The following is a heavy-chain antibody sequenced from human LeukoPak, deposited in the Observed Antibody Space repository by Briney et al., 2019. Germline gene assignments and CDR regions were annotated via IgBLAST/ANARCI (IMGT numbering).Heavy chain of an antibody. CDR3: AKVGYYYVSGSYYLGWFDP. D-gene: IGHD3-10*01. Sequence: GGSLRLSCAASGFTFSSYAMSWVRQAPGKGLEWVSAISGSGGSTYYADSVKGRFTISRDNSKNTLYLQMNSLRAEDTAVYYCAKVGYYYVSGSYYLGWFDPWGQGTLVTVSS. CDR2: ISGSGGST. V-gene: IGHV3-23*01. CDR1: GFTFSSYA. J-gene: IGHJ5*02.